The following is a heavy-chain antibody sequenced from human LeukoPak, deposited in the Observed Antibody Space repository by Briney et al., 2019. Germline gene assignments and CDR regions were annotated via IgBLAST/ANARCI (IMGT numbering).Heavy chain of an antibody. D-gene: IGHD6-19*01. Sequence: PSETLSLTCTVSGGSISGYYWSWIRQPPGKGLEWIGYIYHNGGTNYNPSLQSRLTISVDTSKNQFSLKLSSVTAADTAVYYCARHLRAVAGGRYFDYWGQGTLVTVSS. V-gene: IGHV4-59*08. CDR3: ARHLRAVAGGRYFDY. J-gene: IGHJ4*02. CDR1: GGSISGYY. CDR2: IYHNGGT.